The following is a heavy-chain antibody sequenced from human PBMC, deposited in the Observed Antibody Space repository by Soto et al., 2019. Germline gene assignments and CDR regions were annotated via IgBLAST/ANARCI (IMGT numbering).Heavy chain of an antibody. CDR2: IYYSGST. CDR3: ASYIIVGATPDAFDI. CDR1: GGSISSYY. D-gene: IGHD1-26*01. Sequence: SETLSLTCTVSGGSISSYYWSWIRQPPGKGLEWIGYIYYSGSTNYNPSLKSRVTISVDTSKNQFSLKLSSVTAADTAVYYCASYIIVGATPDAFDIWGQGTMVTVSS. V-gene: IGHV4-59*01. J-gene: IGHJ3*02.